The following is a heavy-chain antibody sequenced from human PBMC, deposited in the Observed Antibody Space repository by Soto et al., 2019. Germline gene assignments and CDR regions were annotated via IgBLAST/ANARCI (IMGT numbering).Heavy chain of an antibody. D-gene: IGHD3-3*01. CDR1: GFSISTSGVG. CDR2: IFWNDDR. V-gene: IGHV2-5*01. J-gene: IGHJ6*02. Sequence: QITLKESGPTLVKPTQPLTLTCTFSGFSISTSGVGVGWIRQPPGVALEWLALIFWNDDRRYSPSLKSRLTVTTDTSKIQVVLTMPNMDPVDTATYYCEQTYYDFWSGYEGPRRMDVWGQGTTVTVSS. CDR3: EQTYYDFWSGYEGPRRMDV.